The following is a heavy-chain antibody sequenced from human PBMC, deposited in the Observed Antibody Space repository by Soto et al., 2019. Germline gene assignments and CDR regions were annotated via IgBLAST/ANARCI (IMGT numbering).Heavy chain of an antibody. J-gene: IGHJ6*02. CDR2: IIPIFGTA. CDR1: GGTFSSYA. Sequence: QVQLVQSGAEVKKPGSSVKVSCKASGGTFSSYAISWVRQAPGQGLEWMGGIIPIFGTANYAKKFQGRVTITADEATSTAYMELSSMRSEDTAVYYCARAQGNYYDSSGYYYYYYYGMDVWGQGTTVTVSS. CDR3: ARAQGNYYDSSGYYYYYYYGMDV. V-gene: IGHV1-69*01. D-gene: IGHD3-22*01.